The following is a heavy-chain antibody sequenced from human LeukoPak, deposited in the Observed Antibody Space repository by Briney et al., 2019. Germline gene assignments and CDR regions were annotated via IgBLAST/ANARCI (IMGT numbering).Heavy chain of an antibody. Sequence: MPSETLSLTCTVSGGSISNSNYYWIWIRQPPGKGLEWIGSVYYSGSTYYNPSLKSRVTISVDTSKNQFSLKLSSVTAADTAVYYCARRPIVGATEYNWFDPWGQGTLVTVSS. CDR3: ARRPIVGATEYNWFDP. CDR1: GGSISNSNYY. D-gene: IGHD1-26*01. J-gene: IGHJ5*02. CDR2: VYYSGST. V-gene: IGHV4-39*01.